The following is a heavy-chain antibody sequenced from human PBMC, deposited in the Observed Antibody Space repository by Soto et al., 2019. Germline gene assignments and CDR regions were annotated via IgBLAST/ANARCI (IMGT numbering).Heavy chain of an antibody. V-gene: IGHV3-53*01. D-gene: IGHD6-6*01. CDR2: IYSGGSI. CDR1: GFTVGSNY. CDR3: ARDRGIASRHAPQILDSSYMDF. Sequence: GGSMSLSWAASGFTVGSNYMSWVSQAARGGREWGSVIYSGGSIYYAGCVRGRFTISRDNSKKMLYLQMNGLRADDTAVYYCARDRGIASRHAPQILDSSYMDFWGKGTTVTVSS. J-gene: IGHJ6*03.